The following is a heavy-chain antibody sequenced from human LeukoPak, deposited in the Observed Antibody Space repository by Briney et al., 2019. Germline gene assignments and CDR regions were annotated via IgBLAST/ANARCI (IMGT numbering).Heavy chain of an antibody. D-gene: IGHD5-18*01. CDR2: ISSSSSTI. J-gene: IGHJ4*02. Sequence: GGSLRLSCAASGFTFSSYSMTWVRQAPGKGLEWVSYISSSSSTIYYADSVKGRFTISRDNAKNSLYLQMNSLRAEDTAVYYCARGKDTAMAYWGQGTLVTVSS. CDR3: ARGKDTAMAY. V-gene: IGHV3-48*01. CDR1: GFTFSSYS.